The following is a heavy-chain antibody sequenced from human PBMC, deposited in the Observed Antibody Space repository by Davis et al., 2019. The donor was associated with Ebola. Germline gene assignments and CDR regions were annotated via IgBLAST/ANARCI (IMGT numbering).Heavy chain of an antibody. D-gene: IGHD6-19*01. Sequence: GESLKISCAASGFTFSSYSMNWVRQAPGKGLEWVSYISSSSSTIYYADSVKGRFTISRDNAKNSLYLQMNSLRDEDTAVYYCARDLSIAVAPRGNWFDPWGQGTLVTVSS. V-gene: IGHV3-48*02. CDR3: ARDLSIAVAPRGNWFDP. J-gene: IGHJ5*02. CDR1: GFTFSSYS. CDR2: ISSSSSTI.